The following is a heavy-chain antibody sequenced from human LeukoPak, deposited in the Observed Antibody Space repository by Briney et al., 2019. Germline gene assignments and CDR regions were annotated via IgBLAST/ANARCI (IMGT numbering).Heavy chain of an antibody. CDR2: INPSGGST. V-gene: IGHV1-46*01. J-gene: IGHJ4*02. Sequence: GASVKVSCKASGDTFSSYYMHWVRQAPGQGLEWMGLINPSGGSTTYAQKFQGRVTMTRDTSTSTVYMELSSLRSEDTAVYYCARGGVLRFLEHLDYWGQGTLVTVSS. D-gene: IGHD3-3*01. CDR1: GDTFSSYY. CDR3: ARGGVLRFLEHLDY.